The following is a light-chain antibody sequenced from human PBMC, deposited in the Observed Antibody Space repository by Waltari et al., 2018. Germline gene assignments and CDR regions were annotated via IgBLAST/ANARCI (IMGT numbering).Light chain of an antibody. Sequence: EIVMTQSPATLSVSPGERATLSCRASQSVSSNLAWYQQKPGQAPRLLIHGASIRATGIPARFSGSGSGTEFTLTISILQSEDFAVYYCQQYNNWPITFGQGTRLEIK. CDR2: GAS. V-gene: IGKV3D-15*03. CDR1: QSVSSN. J-gene: IGKJ5*01. CDR3: QQYNNWPIT.